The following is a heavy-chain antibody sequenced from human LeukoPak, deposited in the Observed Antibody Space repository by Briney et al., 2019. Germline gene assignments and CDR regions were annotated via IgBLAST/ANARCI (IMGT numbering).Heavy chain of an antibody. Sequence: GGSLRLSCAASGFTFSSYGMHWVRQAPGKGLEGVAVIWDDGSIKYYVDAVKGRFTISRDNSKNTLYLQMNSLRAEDTAVFYCARAGNLSWPVFDYWGQGTLVTVSS. CDR1: GFTFSSYG. CDR2: IWDDGSIK. V-gene: IGHV3-33*01. CDR3: ARAGNLSWPVFDY. J-gene: IGHJ4*02. D-gene: IGHD6-13*01.